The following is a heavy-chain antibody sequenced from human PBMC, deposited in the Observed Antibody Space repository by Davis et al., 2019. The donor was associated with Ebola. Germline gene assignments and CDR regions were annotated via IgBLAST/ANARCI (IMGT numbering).Heavy chain of an antibody. D-gene: IGHD2-2*01. J-gene: IGHJ5*02. Sequence: GESLKISCAASGFTFSSYSMNWVRQAPGKGLEWVSSISSSSSYIYYADSVKGRFTISRDNAKNSLYLQMNSLGAEDTAVYYCARGRFYCSSSNCFWFDHWGQGTVVTVSS. CDR3: ARGRFYCSSSNCFWFDH. V-gene: IGHV3-21*01. CDR1: GFTFSSYS. CDR2: ISSSSSYI.